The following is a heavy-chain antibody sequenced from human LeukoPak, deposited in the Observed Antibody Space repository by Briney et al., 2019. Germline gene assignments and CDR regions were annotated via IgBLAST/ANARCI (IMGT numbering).Heavy chain of an antibody. Sequence: KSSETLSLTCTVSGGSIRSYYWSWIRQPPGKGLEWIGYIYYSGSTNYNPSLKSRVTIAVDTSKSQFSRKLSSVTAADTAVYYCARVPRGVAVAGTVWFDPWGQGTLVTVSS. CDR2: IYYSGST. J-gene: IGHJ5*02. CDR3: ARVPRGVAVAGTVWFDP. V-gene: IGHV4-59*01. D-gene: IGHD6-19*01. CDR1: GGSIRSYY.